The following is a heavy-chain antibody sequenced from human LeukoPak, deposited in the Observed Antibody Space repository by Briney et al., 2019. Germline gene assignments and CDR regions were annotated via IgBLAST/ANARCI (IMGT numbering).Heavy chain of an antibody. Sequence: SETLSLTCAVPGGSFSGYYWSWIRQPPGKGLEWIGEINHSGGTNYNPSLKSRVTISVATSKNQFYLKLNSVTAADTAVYYCARGVRYYYDSSGFFRLKFDPWGQGTLVTVSS. V-gene: IGHV4-34*01. CDR1: GGSFSGYY. D-gene: IGHD3-22*01. CDR3: ARGVRYYYDSSGFFRLKFDP. CDR2: INHSGGT. J-gene: IGHJ5*02.